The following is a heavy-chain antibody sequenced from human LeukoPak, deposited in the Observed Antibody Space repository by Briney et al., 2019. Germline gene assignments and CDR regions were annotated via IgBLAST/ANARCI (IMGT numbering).Heavy chain of an antibody. D-gene: IGHD2-21*02. Sequence: SETLSLTCAVYGGSFSGYYWSWIRQPPGKGLEWIGEINHSGSTNYNPSLKSRVTISVDTSKNQFSLKLSSVTAADTAVYYCARGLVVVPAEWFDPWGQGTLVTVSS. CDR3: ARGLVVVPAEWFDP. CDR2: INHSGST. J-gene: IGHJ5*02. V-gene: IGHV4-34*01. CDR1: GGSFSGYY.